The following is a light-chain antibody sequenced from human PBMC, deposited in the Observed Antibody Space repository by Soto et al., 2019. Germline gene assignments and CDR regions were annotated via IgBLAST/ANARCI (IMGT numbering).Light chain of an antibody. Sequence: QAVVTQEPSLTVSPGGTVTLTCASSTGAVTSGNYPSWFQQRPGQAPRTLIYTTNSKRSWTPARFSGSLLGDKAALTLSGVQPEDEADYYRLLYYGGAQLVFGGGTKVTVL. J-gene: IGLJ3*02. CDR3: LLYYGGAQLV. CDR1: TGAVTSGNY. V-gene: IGLV7-43*01. CDR2: TTN.